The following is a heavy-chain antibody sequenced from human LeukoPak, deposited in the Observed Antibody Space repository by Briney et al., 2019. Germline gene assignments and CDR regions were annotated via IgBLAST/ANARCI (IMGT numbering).Heavy chain of an antibody. CDR2: INPNSGGT. D-gene: IGHD6-13*01. J-gene: IGHJ5*02. V-gene: IGHV1-2*02. CDR1: GYTFTGYY. Sequence: ASVKVSCKASGYTFTGYYMHWVRQAHGQGLEWMGWINPNSGGTNYAQKFQGRVTMTRDTSISTAYMELSRLRSDDTAVYYCAREYGSSSWYGAWGQGTLVTVSS. CDR3: AREYGSSSWYGA.